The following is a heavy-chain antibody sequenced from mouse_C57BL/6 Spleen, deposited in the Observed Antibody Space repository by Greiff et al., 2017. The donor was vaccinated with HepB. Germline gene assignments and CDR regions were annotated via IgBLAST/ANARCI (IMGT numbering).Heavy chain of an antibody. D-gene: IGHD2-3*01. Sequence: EVQLVESGPGLVKPSQSLSLTCSVTGYSITSGYYWNWIRQFPGNKLEWMGYISYDGSNNYNPSLKNRISITRDTSKNQFFLKLNSVTTEDTATYYCARPYDGGAMDYWGQGTSVTVSS. V-gene: IGHV3-6*01. CDR1: GYSITSGYY. CDR3: ARPYDGGAMDY. J-gene: IGHJ4*01. CDR2: ISYDGSN.